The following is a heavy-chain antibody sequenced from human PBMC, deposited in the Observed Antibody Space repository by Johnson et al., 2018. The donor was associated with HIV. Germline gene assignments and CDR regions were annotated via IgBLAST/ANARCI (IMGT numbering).Heavy chain of an antibody. D-gene: IGHD3-10*01. V-gene: IGHV3-66*04. Sequence: VQLVESGGGLVQPGGSLRLSCAASGFTISGFYMSWVRQAPGKVPEWLSVVSSGGTSYYADSVRGRFTVSRDNSKNTLYLQMNSLRAEDTAVYYCARLPSWRGAFDIWGQGTMVTVSS. CDR3: ARLPSWRGAFDI. CDR1: GFTISGFY. J-gene: IGHJ3*02. CDR2: VSSGGTS.